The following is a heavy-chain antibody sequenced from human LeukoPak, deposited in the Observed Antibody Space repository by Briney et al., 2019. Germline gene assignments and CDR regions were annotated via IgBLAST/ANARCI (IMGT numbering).Heavy chain of an antibody. D-gene: IGHD6-13*01. CDR2: IYYSGST. V-gene: IGHV4-39*01. Sequence: PSETLSLTCTVSGGSISSSSSYWAWIRKPPGKGLEWIGSIYYSGSTSYNPSLKSRVTISVDPSKNQFSLKLSSVTAADTAVYYCARIRSASIAAAGTAFDIWGQGTMVTVSS. J-gene: IGHJ3*02. CDR3: ARIRSASIAAAGTAFDI. CDR1: GGSISSSSSY.